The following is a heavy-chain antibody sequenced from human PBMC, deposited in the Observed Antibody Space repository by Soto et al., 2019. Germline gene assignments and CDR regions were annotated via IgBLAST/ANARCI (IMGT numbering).Heavy chain of an antibody. V-gene: IGHV3-66*01. J-gene: IGHJ6*02. CDR1: GFTVSSNY. Sequence: EVPLEESGGGLVQPGGSLRLSCAASGFTVSSNYMSWVRQAPGKGLEWVSVIYSGGSTYYADSVKGRFTISRDNSKNTLYLQMNSLRAEDTAVYYCACGYYYYGMDVWGQGTTVTVSS. CDR2: IYSGGST. CDR3: ACGYYYYGMDV.